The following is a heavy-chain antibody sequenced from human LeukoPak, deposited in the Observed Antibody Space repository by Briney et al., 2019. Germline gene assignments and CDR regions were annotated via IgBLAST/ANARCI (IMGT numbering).Heavy chain of an antibody. CDR2: ISYDSYNK. CDR3: TRVNTYYDVDGWFDP. D-gene: IGHD3-16*01. J-gene: IGHJ5*02. CDR1: GFTFSSYG. Sequence: GRSLRLSCAASGFTFSSYGMHWVRQAPGRGLEWVAVISYDSYNKWFAESVKGRFTISRDNSKNTLYLHMNSLRVEDTAVYYCTRVNTYYDVDGWFDPWGQGTLVTVSS. V-gene: IGHV3-30*03.